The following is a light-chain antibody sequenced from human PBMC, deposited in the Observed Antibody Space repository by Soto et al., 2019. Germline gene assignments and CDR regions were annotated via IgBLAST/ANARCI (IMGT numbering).Light chain of an antibody. Sequence: EIVMTQSPATLSLSPGERATLSCRASQSVSINLAWFQQKPGQAPRLLIYDASTRATGIPDRISGSGSGTEFTLTISSLQSEDFAVYYCQQYNNWRTFGQGTKVDIK. V-gene: IGKV3-15*01. CDR3: QQYNNWRT. J-gene: IGKJ1*01. CDR1: QSVSIN. CDR2: DAS.